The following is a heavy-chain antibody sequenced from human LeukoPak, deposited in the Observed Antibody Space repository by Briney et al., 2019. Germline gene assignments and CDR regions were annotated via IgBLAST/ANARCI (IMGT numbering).Heavy chain of an antibody. CDR2: MNPNSGNT. CDR3: ASTPRVRGDTARDYYYYGMDV. J-gene: IGHJ6*02. Sequence: GASVKVSCKASGGTFTSYDINWVRQATGQGLEWMGWMNPNSGNTGYAQKFQGRVTMTRNTSISTAYMELSSLRSEDTAVYYCASTPRVRGDTARDYYYYGMDVWGQGTTVTVSS. CDR1: GGTFTSYD. D-gene: IGHD3-10*01. V-gene: IGHV1-8*01.